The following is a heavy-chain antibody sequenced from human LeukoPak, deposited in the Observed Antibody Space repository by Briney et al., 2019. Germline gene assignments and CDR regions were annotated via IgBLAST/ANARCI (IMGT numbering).Heavy chain of an antibody. D-gene: IGHD3-22*01. CDR2: INPNSGGT. CDR3: AREPVGYYDSSGYYPGYYYYGMDV. CDR1: GYTFTGYY. V-gene: IGHV1-2*02. Sequence: GASVKVSCKASGYTFTGYYMHWMRQAPGQGLEWMGWINPNSGGTNYAQKFQGRVTMTRDTSISTAYMELSRLRSDDTAVYYCAREPVGYYDSSGYYPGYYYYGMDVWGQGTTVTVSS. J-gene: IGHJ6*02.